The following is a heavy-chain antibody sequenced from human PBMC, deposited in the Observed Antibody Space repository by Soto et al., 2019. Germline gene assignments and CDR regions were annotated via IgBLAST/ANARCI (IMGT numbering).Heavy chain of an antibody. CDR2: IYYTGRT. J-gene: IGHJ4*02. Sequence: PSETLSLTCPVSAGSISSYYLSWIRQTPGKGLEWIGYIYYTGRTNYNPSHKSRVYFSVDTSKIQFSLKLRSVTAADTAVYYCARYYCPGGTCYYLDYWGQGTLVTVSS. CDR3: ARYYCPGGTCYYLDY. CDR1: AGSISSYY. V-gene: IGHV4-59*01. D-gene: IGHD2-15*01.